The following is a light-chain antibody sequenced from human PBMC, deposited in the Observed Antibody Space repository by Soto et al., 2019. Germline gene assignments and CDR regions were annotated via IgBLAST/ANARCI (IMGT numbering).Light chain of an antibody. CDR2: GTS. V-gene: IGKV3-20*01. J-gene: IGKJ1*01. CDR3: QKYDTSPRT. Sequence: EIVLTQSPGTLSLSPGERATLSCRASQTVNSIYLAWYQQKPGQAPRLLIYGTSNRATGIPDRFSGSVSGTDFTLTISRREPEDFAVYYCQKYDTSPRTFGQGTKVEIK. CDR1: QTVNSIY.